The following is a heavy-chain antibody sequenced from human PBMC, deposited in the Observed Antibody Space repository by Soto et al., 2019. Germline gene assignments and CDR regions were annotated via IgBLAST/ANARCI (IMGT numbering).Heavy chain of an antibody. CDR3: ARRSVTETNYFDP. CDR1: GFSLSTSGMG. V-gene: IGHV2-5*01. J-gene: IGHJ5*02. CDR2: IYWNDNK. D-gene: IGHD1-20*01. Sequence: QITLKESGPTLVKPTQPLTLTCTFSGFSLSTSGMGVGWIRQPPGKALEWLALIYWNDNKHNNPSLNTRLTIAKDTSKNQVVLTMTNMDPVDTATYYCARRSVTETNYFDPWGQGTLVTVSS.